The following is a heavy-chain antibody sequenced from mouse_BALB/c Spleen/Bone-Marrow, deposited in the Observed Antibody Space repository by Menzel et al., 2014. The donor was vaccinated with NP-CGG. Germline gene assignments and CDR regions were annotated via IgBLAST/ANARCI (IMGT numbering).Heavy chain of an antibody. Sequence: QVQLQQSGAELVKPGASVKLSCKASGYTFTSYYMYWVKQRPGQGLEWIGEINPSNGGADFNEKFKIKATQTVDKSSSTAYMQLSSLTSEDSAVYYCTTSRGYNWFAYWGQGTLVTVSA. V-gene: IGHV1S81*02. J-gene: IGHJ3*01. CDR1: GYTFTSYY. D-gene: IGHD2-2*01. CDR3: TTSRGYNWFAY. CDR2: INPSNGGA.